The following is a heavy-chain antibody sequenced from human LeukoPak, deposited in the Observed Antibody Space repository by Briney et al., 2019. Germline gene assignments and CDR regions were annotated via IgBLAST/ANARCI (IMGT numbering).Heavy chain of an antibody. CDR2: INHSGIT. J-gene: IGHJ4*02. CDR1: GGSFSGYY. D-gene: IGHD3-16*02. V-gene: IGHV4-34*03. Sequence: SETLSLTCAVYGGSFSGYYWSWIRQPPGKGLEWIGEINHSGITNFNPSLKSRVTISVDTSKNQFSLKLSPVTSADTAVLLCSRSRGYVWGSYRPLDYWGQGTLVTVSS. CDR3: SRSRGYVWGSYRPLDY.